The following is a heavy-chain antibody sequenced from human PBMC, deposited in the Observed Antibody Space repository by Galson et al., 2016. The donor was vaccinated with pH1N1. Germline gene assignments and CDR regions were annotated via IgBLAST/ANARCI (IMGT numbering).Heavy chain of an antibody. CDR1: GGSISIGNSY. J-gene: IGHJ3*02. CDR3: ARHYRELLGDAFDI. V-gene: IGHV4-31*03. CDR2: IYYSGST. Sequence: TLSLTCTVSGGSISIGNSYWSWIRQHPGKGLEWIGYIYYSGSTYYNPSLKSRVSISVDTSKNQFSLQLRSVTAADPAVYYCARHYRELLGDAFDIWGQGTMVTVSS. D-gene: IGHD1-7*01.